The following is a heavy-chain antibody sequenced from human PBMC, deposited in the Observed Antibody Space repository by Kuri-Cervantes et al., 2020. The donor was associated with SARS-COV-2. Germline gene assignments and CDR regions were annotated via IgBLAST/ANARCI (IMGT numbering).Heavy chain of an antibody. D-gene: IGHD6-13*01. CDR2: IYFSGTT. V-gene: IGHV4-38-2*01. Sequence: SQTLSLTCAVSGYSISSGYYWGWIRQPPGRGLEWVGSIYFSGTTYYNPSLKSRVTISIDTSKNQFSLKLSSVTAADTAVYYCARVPSIAAAGTGIDYWGQGTLVTVSS. CDR1: GYSISSGYY. J-gene: IGHJ4*02. CDR3: ARVPSIAAAGTGIDY.